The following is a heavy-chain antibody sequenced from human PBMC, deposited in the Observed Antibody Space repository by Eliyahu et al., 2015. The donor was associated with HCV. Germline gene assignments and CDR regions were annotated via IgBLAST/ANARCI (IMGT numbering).Heavy chain of an antibody. V-gene: IGHV4-59*01. CDR2: XHYSGST. CDR1: GGSIXTYY. D-gene: IGHD6-19*01. Sequence: QVQLQESGPGLVKPSETLSLTCXVSGGSIXTYYWSWIRQPPGKGLEXIGYXHYSGSTNYNPPLKSRVTISVETSKNQFSLNLTSVTAADTAVYYCASGGGGIAVAGTGGWFDPWGQGTLVTVSS. CDR3: ASGGGGIAVAGTGGWFDP. J-gene: IGHJ5*02.